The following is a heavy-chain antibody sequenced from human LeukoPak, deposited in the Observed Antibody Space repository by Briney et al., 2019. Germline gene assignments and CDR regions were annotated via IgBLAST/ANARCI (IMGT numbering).Heavy chain of an antibody. J-gene: IGHJ5*02. CDR2: ISAYNGNT. V-gene: IGHV1-18*01. D-gene: IGHD5-18*01. Sequence: ASVTVSCKASGYTFTSYGISWVRQAPGQGIEWMGWISAYNGNTNYAQKLQGRVTMTRDTSISTAYMELSRLRSDDTAAYYCARDRLTAMAKSNWFDPWGQGTLVTVSS. CDR3: ARDRLTAMAKSNWFDP. CDR1: GYTFTSYG.